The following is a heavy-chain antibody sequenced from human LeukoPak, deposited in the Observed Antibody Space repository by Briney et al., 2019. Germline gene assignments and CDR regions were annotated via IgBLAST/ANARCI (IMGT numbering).Heavy chain of an antibody. Sequence: GGSLRLSCTASGFTFGDYAMSWFRQAPGKGLEWVGFIRSKAYGGTTEYAASVKGRFTISRDDSKSIAYLQMNSLKTEDTAVYYCTRGYGYLTSGGGIDYWGQGTLVTVSS. D-gene: IGHD2-8*02. V-gene: IGHV3-49*03. CDR1: GFTFGDYA. CDR2: IRSKAYGGTT. CDR3: TRGYGYLTSGGGIDY. J-gene: IGHJ4*02.